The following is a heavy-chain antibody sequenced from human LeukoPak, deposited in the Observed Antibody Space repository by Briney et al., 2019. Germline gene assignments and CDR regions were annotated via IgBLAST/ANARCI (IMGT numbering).Heavy chain of an antibody. CDR2: ISDTGST. Sequence: TPSETLSLTCSVSGGSISSYYWSWIRQPPGKGLEWIAYISDTGSTKYRPSLRGRLSISMDKPKNMFSLKLNSVTAADTAVYYCARPDSHLSAFDIWGQGTRVTVS. V-gene: IGHV4-59*08. CDR1: GGSISSYY. J-gene: IGHJ3*02. CDR3: ARPDSHLSAFDI. D-gene: IGHD2-21*01.